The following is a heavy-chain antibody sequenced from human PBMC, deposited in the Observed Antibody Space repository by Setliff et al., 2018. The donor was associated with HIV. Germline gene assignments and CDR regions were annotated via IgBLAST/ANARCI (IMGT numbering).Heavy chain of an antibody. CDR2: IYIGGST. CDR3: AKERSSGWPFDY. J-gene: IGHJ4*02. D-gene: IGHD6-19*01. V-gene: IGHV3-53*01. CDR1: GFTVSSNY. Sequence: GSLRLSCAASGFTVSSNYMSWVRQAPGKGLEWVSVIYIGGSTYHADSVKGRFTISRDNSKNTLYLQMNSLRAEDTAVYYCAKERSSGWPFDYWGQGTLVTVSS.